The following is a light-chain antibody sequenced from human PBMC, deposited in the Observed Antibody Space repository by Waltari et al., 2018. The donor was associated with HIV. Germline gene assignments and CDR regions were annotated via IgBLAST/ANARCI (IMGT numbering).Light chain of an antibody. J-gene: IGKJ4*01. V-gene: IGKV4-1*01. Sequence: DIVMTQSQDSLAVSLGEKAPINCKSSQSVLYSSNNKNYLAWYQQKQGQSPKLRIYWASTREFGVPDRFSGSGSGTDFTLTIRSLQAEDVAVYYCQQYYSTPLTFGGGTKVEIK. CDR3: QQYYSTPLT. CDR2: WAS. CDR1: QSVLYSSNNKNY.